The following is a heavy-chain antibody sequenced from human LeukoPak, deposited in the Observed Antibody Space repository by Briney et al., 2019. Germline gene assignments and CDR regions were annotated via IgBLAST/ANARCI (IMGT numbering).Heavy chain of an antibody. J-gene: IGHJ4*02. CDR1: GFTFSDYY. CDR2: ISSSGSTI. D-gene: IGHD4-17*01. Sequence: PGGSLRLSCAASGFTFSDYYMSWIRQAPGKGLEWVSCISSSGSTIYYADSVKGRFTISRDNAKNSLYLQMNSLRAEDTAVYYCARDRDYGDSPHFDYWGQGTLVTVSS. V-gene: IGHV3-11*01. CDR3: ARDRDYGDSPHFDY.